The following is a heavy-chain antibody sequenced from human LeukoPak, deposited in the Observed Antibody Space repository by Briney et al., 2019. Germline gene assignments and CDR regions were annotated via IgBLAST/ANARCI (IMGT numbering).Heavy chain of an antibody. CDR2: IYYSGST. CDR3: ARSYYDSSGYTPLDY. J-gene: IGHJ4*02. CDR1: GGSISSSSYY. Sequence: PSETLSLTCTVSGGSISSSSYYWGWIRQPPGKGLEWIGSIYYSGSTYYNPSLKSRVTISVDTSKNQFSLKLSSVTAADTAVYYCARSYYDSSGYTPLDYWGQGTLVTVSS. D-gene: IGHD3-22*01. V-gene: IGHV4-39*01.